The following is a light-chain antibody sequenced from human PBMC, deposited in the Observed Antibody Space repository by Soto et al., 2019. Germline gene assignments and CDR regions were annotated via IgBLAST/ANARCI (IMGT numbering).Light chain of an antibody. CDR2: EVV. CDR1: KSDIGVYDF. J-gene: IGLJ1*01. CDR3: KSYAGSNTYV. Sequence: QSVLAQPPSASGSPGQSVTISCTGTKSDIGVYDFVSRYQHHPGKAPRLIIYEVVQRPSGVPDRFSGSKSGNTASLTVSGLQAADEADYFCKSYAGSNTYVFGSGTKV. V-gene: IGLV2-8*01.